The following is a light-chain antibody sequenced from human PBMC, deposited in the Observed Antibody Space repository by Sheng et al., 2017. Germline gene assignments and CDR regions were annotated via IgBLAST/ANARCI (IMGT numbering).Light chain of an antibody. Sequence: QSALTQPPSASGSPGQSVTISCTGTSSDVGGYNYVSWYQQHPGKAPKLMIYDVSNRPSGVSDRFSGSKSGNTASLTISGLRAEDEADYYCSSYTSSNTLLFGGGTKLTVL. CDR3: SSYTSSNTLL. V-gene: IGLV2-14*01. J-gene: IGLJ2*01. CDR1: SSDVGGYNY. CDR2: DVS.